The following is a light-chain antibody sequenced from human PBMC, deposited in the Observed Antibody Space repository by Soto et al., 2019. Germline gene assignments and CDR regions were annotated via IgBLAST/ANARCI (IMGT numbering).Light chain of an antibody. J-gene: IGKJ2*01. V-gene: IGKV3-15*01. CDR1: QSVSSD. CDR3: QQYTNWPPYT. CDR2: SVS. Sequence: EIVMTQSPATLSVSPGEGATLSCRASQSVSSDLAWYQQKPGQPPRLLIYSVSTRATGIPARFSGSGSGTEFTLTITSLQSKDFAIYYCQQYTNWPPYTFGQGTRLEIK.